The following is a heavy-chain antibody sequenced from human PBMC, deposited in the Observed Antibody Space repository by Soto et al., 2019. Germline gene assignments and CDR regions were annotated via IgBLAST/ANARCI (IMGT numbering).Heavy chain of an antibody. D-gene: IGHD3-16*02. V-gene: IGHV3-30*15. CDR3: ARDRLRLVELSLIGYFDY. CDR2: ISYDGINE. CDR1: GFTFTSYA. Sequence: QVQLVESGGSVVQPGRSLRLSCEASGFTFTSYAMHWVRQAPGKGLEWVAVISYDGINEYYADSVKGRFTISRDNSKNTLFLQMSSLRVEDTAVYYCARDRLRLVELSLIGYFDYWGQGTLVTVSS. J-gene: IGHJ4*02.